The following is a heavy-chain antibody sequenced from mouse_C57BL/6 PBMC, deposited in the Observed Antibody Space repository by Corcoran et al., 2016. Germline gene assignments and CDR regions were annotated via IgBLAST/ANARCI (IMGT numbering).Heavy chain of an antibody. CDR2: INTYSGVP. CDR1: GYTFTTYG. CDR3: ARWGYYGSSYEAMDY. Sequence: QIQLVQSGPELKKPGEAVKISCKASGYTFTTYGMSWVKQAPGKGLKWMGWINTYSGVPTYADDFKGRFAFSLETSASTAYLQINNLKNEDTATYFGARWGYYGSSYEAMDYWGQGTSVTVSS. D-gene: IGHD1-1*01. V-gene: IGHV9-3*01. J-gene: IGHJ4*01.